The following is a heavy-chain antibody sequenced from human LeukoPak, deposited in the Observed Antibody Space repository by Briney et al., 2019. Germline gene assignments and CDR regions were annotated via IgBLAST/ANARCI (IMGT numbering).Heavy chain of an antibody. V-gene: IGHV3-7*01. J-gene: IGHJ3*02. Sequence: GGSLRLSCAASGFTFRSYWMSWVRQARGRGLERVANIKQDGSEKYYVDSVKGRFTISRDNAKNSLYLQMNSLRAEDTAVYYCARIYSSGWLDDAFDIWGQGTMVTVSS. D-gene: IGHD6-19*01. CDR2: IKQDGSEK. CDR1: GFTFRSYW. CDR3: ARIYSSGWLDDAFDI.